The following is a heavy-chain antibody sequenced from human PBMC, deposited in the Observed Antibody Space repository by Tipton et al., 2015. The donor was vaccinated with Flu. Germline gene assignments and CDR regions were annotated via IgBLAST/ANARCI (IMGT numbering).Heavy chain of an antibody. CDR2: ISYDGSNK. CDR3: AKGIDQWELLPGFDY. Sequence: SLRLSCAASGFTFSSYGMHWVRQAPGKGLEWVAVISYDGSNKYYADSVKGRFTISRDNSKNTLYLQMNSLRAEDTAVYYCAKGIDQWELLPGFDYWGQGTLVTVSS. V-gene: IGHV3-30*18. CDR1: GFTFSSYG. J-gene: IGHJ4*02. D-gene: IGHD1-26*01.